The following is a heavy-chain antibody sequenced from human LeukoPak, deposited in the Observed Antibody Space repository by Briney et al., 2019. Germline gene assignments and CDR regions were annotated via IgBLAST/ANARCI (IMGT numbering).Heavy chain of an antibody. CDR3: ARVGVVPAASGYFDY. D-gene: IGHD2-2*01. J-gene: IGHJ4*02. Sequence: GGSLRLSCAASGFTFSGYWMSWVRQAPGKGLEWVANIKQDGSEKYYVDSVKGRFTISRDNAKNSLYLQMNSLRAEDTAVYYCARVGVVPAASGYFDYWGQGTLVTVSS. CDR1: GFTFSGYW. CDR2: IKQDGSEK. V-gene: IGHV3-7*01.